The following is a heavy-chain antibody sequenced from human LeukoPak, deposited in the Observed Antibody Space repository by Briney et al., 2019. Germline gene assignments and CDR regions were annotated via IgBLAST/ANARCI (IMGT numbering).Heavy chain of an antibody. CDR2: ISYDGSNK. CDR3: ARDLFYYYDSSGYGAFDI. CDR1: GFTFSSYG. J-gene: IGHJ3*02. V-gene: IGHV3-30*03. Sequence: HPGGSLRLSCAASGFTFSSYGMHWVRQAPGKGLEWVAVISYDGSNKYYADSVKGRFTISRDNAKNSLYLQMNSLRAEDTAVYYCARDLFYYYDSSGYGAFDIWGQGTMVTVSS. D-gene: IGHD3-22*01.